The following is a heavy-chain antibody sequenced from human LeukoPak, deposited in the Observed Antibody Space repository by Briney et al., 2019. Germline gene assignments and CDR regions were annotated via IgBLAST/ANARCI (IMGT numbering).Heavy chain of an antibody. J-gene: IGHJ4*02. V-gene: IGHV3-64D*06. D-gene: IGHD6-19*01. Sequence: PGGSLRLSCSASGFTFSTRPMHWVRQAPGKGLEYVSGSSGNGGSKYYADSVKGRFTISRDNSKNTVYLQMSSLRPEDTAVYYCVNQISGWVYWGQGTLATVSS. CDR1: GFTFSTRP. CDR2: SSGNGGSK. CDR3: VNQISGWVY.